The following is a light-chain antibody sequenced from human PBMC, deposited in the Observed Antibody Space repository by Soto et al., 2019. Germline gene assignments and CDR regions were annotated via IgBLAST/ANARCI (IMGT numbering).Light chain of an antibody. V-gene: IGLV2-14*01. CDR1: SSDVGGYNY. J-gene: IGLJ2*01. Sequence: QSALTQPASVSGSPGQSITISCTGTSSDVGGYNYVSWYQQHPGKAPKLMIYDVSNRPSGVSNRFSGSKSGNTASLTISGLQAEDEADYYCISYTSGSTLMVFGGGTKLTVL. CDR3: ISYTSGSTLMV. CDR2: DVS.